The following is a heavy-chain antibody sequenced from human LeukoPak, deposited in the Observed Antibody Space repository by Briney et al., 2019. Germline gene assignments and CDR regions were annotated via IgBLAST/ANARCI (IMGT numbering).Heavy chain of an antibody. J-gene: IGHJ3*02. Sequence: GGSLRLSCAASGFTFSSYEMNWVRQAPGKGLEWVSYISTTGSSIYYADSVKGRFTISRDNAKNSLYLQMNSLRAEDTAVYYCARERGSYHNDAFDIWGQGTMVTVSS. D-gene: IGHD1-26*01. V-gene: IGHV3-48*03. CDR1: GFTFSSYE. CDR2: ISTTGSSI. CDR3: ARERGSYHNDAFDI.